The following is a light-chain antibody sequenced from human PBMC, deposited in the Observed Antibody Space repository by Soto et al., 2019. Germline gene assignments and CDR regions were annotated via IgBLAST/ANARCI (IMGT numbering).Light chain of an antibody. J-gene: IGKJ1*01. CDR3: QQYKSYRV. CDR1: QSISSW. V-gene: IGKV1-5*01. Sequence: DIPGTKAHSTLSASVGVRVKISFRAIQSISSWLAWYQQKPGKAPKLLIYDASSLERGVPSRFSVRGSRTEFTLTLSSLQPDDFATYYGQQYKSYRVVGQGTKVDIK. CDR2: DAS.